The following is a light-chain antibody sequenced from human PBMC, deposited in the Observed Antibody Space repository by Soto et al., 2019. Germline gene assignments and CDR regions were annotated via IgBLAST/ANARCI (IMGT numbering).Light chain of an antibody. V-gene: IGLV2-14*01. CDR3: SSYTISSTVV. J-gene: IGLJ2*01. CDR1: SSDVGGYNY. Sequence: QSALTQPASVSGSPGQSITISCTGTSSDVGGYNYVSWYQQHPGKAPKLMIYDVSNRPSGVSNRFSGSKSGNTASLTISGLQAEDEADYYCSSYTISSTVVFGRGTKLTVL. CDR2: DVS.